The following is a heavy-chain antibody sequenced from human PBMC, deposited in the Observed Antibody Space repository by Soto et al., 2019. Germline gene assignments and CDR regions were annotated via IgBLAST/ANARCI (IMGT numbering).Heavy chain of an antibody. CDR2: IKQDGSEK. J-gene: IGHJ3*02. D-gene: IGHD2-2*02. CDR3: ARDTPPYCSSSRCYTWGPPGDAFDI. CDR1: GFTFSSYW. V-gene: IGHV3-7*01. Sequence: GGSLRLSCAASGFTFSSYWMSWVRHAPGKGLEWVANIKQDGSEKYYVDSVKGRFTISRDNAKNLLYLQMNSLRAEDTAVYYCARDTPPYCSSSRCYTWGPPGDAFDIWGQGTMVTVSS.